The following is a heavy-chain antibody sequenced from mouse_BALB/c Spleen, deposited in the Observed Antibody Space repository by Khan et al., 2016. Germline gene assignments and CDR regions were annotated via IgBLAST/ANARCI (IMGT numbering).Heavy chain of an antibody. V-gene: IGHV3-2*02. CDR1: GYSITSDYA. Sequence: EVQLQESGPGLVKPSQSLSLTCTVTGYSITSDYAWNWIRQFPGNKLEWMGYISYSGSTTYNPSLQSRISITRDTSKNQFFLQLNSEATEDTATYYCARNYGSSYFDYWGQGTTLTVSS. D-gene: IGHD1-1*01. CDR2: ISYSGST. CDR3: ARNYGSSYFDY. J-gene: IGHJ2*01.